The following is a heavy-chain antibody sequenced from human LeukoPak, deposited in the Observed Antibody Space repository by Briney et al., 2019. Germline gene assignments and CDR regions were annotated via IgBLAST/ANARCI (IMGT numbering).Heavy chain of an antibody. V-gene: IGHV3-30*02. J-gene: IGHJ4*01. Sequence: GWSLRLSCAASGFTFSSYGIHWVRQAPGKGLEWVAFIRFDGSVKYYADSVKGRFTISRDNSKNTLYLQMNNVRAEDTAVYYCAKDLYGSGWTPDYWGHGTLLTVSS. CDR3: AKDLYGSGWTPDY. CDR1: GFTFSSYG. D-gene: IGHD6-19*01. CDR2: IRFDGSVK.